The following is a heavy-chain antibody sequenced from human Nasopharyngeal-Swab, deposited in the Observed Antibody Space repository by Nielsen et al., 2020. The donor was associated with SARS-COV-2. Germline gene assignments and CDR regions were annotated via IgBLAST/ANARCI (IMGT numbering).Heavy chain of an antibody. CDR3: AREGGGDSSGYYYSDY. Sequence: SVKVSCRASGGTFSSYAISWVRQAPGQGLEWMGGIIPILGIANYDQKFQGRVTITADKSTSTAYMELSSLRSEDTTVYYCAREGGGDSSGYYYSDYWGQGTLVTVSS. V-gene: IGHV1-69*10. CDR2: IIPILGIA. D-gene: IGHD3-22*01. J-gene: IGHJ4*02. CDR1: GGTFSSYA.